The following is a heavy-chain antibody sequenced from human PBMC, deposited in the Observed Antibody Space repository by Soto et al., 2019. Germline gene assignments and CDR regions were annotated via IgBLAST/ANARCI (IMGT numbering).Heavy chain of an antibody. Sequence: SGPTLVKPTPTLTLTCTFSGFSLSTSGVGVGWIRQPPGKALEWLALIYWDDDKRYSPSLKSRLTITKDTSKNQVVLTMPNMDPVDTATYYCAHGVDFWRRGSAFDIWGQGTMVTVSS. V-gene: IGHV2-5*02. CDR3: AHGVDFWRRGSAFDI. D-gene: IGHD3-3*01. CDR1: GFSLSTSGVG. CDR2: IYWDDDK. J-gene: IGHJ3*02.